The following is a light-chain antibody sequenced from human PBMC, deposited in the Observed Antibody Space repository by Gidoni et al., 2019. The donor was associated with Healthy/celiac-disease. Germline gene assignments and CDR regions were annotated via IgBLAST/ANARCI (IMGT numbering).Light chain of an antibody. CDR3: QQYYSTFWT. CDR1: QSVLYSSNNKNY. Sequence: DIVMTQSPDSLAVSLGERATINCKSSQSVLYSSNNKNYLAWYQQKPGQPPKLLIYWASTRASGVPDRFSGSWSGTDFTLTISSLQAEDVAVYYCQQYYSTFWTFGQGTKVEIK. CDR2: WAS. V-gene: IGKV4-1*01. J-gene: IGKJ1*01.